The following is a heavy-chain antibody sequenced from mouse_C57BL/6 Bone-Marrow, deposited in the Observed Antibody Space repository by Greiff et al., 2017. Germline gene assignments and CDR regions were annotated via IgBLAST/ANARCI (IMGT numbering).Heavy chain of an antibody. CDR3: AREAGWLHPFDY. D-gene: IGHD2-3*01. V-gene: IGHV1-81*01. CDR1: GYTFTSYG. Sequence: VMLVESGAELARPGASVKLSCKASGYTFTSYGISWVKQRTGQGLEWIGEIYPRSGNTYYNEKFKGKATLTADKSSSTAYMELRSLTSEDSAVYFCAREAGWLHPFDYWGQGTTLTVSS. CDR2: IYPRSGNT. J-gene: IGHJ2*01.